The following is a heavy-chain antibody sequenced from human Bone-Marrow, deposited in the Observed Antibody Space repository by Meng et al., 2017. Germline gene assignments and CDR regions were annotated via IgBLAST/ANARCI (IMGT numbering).Heavy chain of an antibody. V-gene: IGHV1-8*01. CDR3: LLRKDYYDTLLYGMDV. D-gene: IGHD3-22*01. J-gene: IGHJ6*01. CDR1: GYTFTSYD. CDR2: MNPNSGNT. Sequence: ASVKVSCKASGYTFTSYDINWVRQATGQGLEWMGWMNPNSGNTGYAQKFQGRVTMTRNTSISTAYMELSSLRSEDTAVYYCLLRKDYYDTLLYGMDVWGQGNTVTVDS.